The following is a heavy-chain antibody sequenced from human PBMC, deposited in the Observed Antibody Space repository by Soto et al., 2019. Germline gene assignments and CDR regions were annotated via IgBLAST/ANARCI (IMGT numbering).Heavy chain of an antibody. CDR3: AKYGQNCSGGSCYSSVYYYGMDG. CDR1: GFTFSSYA. CDR2: ISGSGGST. D-gene: IGHD2-15*01. Sequence: GGSLRLSCAASGFTFSSYAMSWVRQAPGKGLEWVSAISGSGGSTYYADFVKGRFTISRDNSKNTLYLQMNSLRAEDTAVYYCAKYGQNCSGGSCYSSVYYYGMDGWGQGTTVTVSS. V-gene: IGHV3-23*01. J-gene: IGHJ6*02.